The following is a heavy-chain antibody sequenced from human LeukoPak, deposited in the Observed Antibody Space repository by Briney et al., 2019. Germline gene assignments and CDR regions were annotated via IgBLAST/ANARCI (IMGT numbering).Heavy chain of an antibody. CDR2: ISWNSGSI. D-gene: IGHD6-19*01. CDR1: GFTFDDHA. V-gene: IGHV3-9*01. J-gene: IGHJ4*02. Sequence: GGSLRLSCAASGFTFDDHAMHWVRQAPGKGLEWVSGISWNSGSIGYADSVKGRFTISRDNAKNSLYMQMNSLRAEDTAVYYCARRSGIAVAGAFDYWGQGTLATVSS. CDR3: ARRSGIAVAGAFDY.